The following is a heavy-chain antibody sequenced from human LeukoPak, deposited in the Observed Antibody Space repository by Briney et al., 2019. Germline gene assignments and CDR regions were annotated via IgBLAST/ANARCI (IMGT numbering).Heavy chain of an antibody. J-gene: IGHJ6*03. CDR2: FYYSGNT. Sequence: PSETLSLTCTVSGGSISSYYWSWIRQPPGKGLEWIGYFYYSGNTNYNPSLKSRVTMSVDTSKNQFSLKLSSVTAADTAVYYCAKYYYYMDVWGKGTTVTISS. CDR1: GGSISSYY. V-gene: IGHV4-59*08. CDR3: AKYYYYMDV.